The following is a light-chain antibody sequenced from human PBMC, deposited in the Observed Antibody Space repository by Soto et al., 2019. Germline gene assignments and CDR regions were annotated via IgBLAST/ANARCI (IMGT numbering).Light chain of an antibody. CDR2: ASS. J-gene: IGKJ2*01. V-gene: IGKV1-39*01. CDR1: QRLSSW. CDR3: QQGHSTPYT. Sequence: DIQMTQSPSILSASVGDRVIITCRASQRLSSWLAWYQQKPGQAPKLLIYASSTLYGGVPSRFTGSGSGTDFSLTVGGIQPEDFATYFCQQGHSTPYTFGQGT.